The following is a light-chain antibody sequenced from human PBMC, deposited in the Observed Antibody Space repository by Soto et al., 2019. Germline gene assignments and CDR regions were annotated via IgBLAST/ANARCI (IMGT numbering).Light chain of an antibody. Sequence: DIQLTQSPSSLSASVGDRVTITCRVNQGISSYLNWYRQKPRKVPKLLIYSASNLQFGVPSRFSGSGSGTDFTLTISCLQSEDFATYYCQHYKNYPWTFGQGTKVDIK. V-gene: IGKV1-27*01. CDR2: SAS. CDR3: QHYKNYPWT. CDR1: QGISSY. J-gene: IGKJ1*01.